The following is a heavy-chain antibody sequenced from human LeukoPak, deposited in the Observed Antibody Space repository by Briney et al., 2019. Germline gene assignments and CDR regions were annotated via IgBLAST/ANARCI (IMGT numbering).Heavy chain of an antibody. CDR3: ARDQSVRSWYFDS. D-gene: IGHD6-13*01. CDR2: IHHSGNT. J-gene: IGHJ4*02. V-gene: IGHV4-4*02. CDR1: GDSISSSHW. Sequence: KASGTLSLTCAVSGDSISSSHWWTWTRQPPGKGLEWIGEIHHSGNTDYNPSLKSRVTISLDKSKNEFSLRMRSVTAADTAFYYCARDQSVRSWYFDSWGQGALVTVSS.